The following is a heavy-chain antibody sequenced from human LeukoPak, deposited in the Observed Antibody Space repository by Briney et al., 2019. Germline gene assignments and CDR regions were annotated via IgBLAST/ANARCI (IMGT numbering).Heavy chain of an antibody. CDR3: ARGHRLRYFDWSMYYYYMDV. Sequence: GASVKVSCKASGYTFTSYDINWVRQATGQGLEWMGWMNPNGGNTGYAQKFQGRVTMTRNTSISTAYMELSSLRSEDTAVYYCARGHRLRYFDWSMYYYYMDVWGKGTTVTISS. CDR1: GYTFTSYD. D-gene: IGHD3-9*01. CDR2: MNPNGGNT. V-gene: IGHV1-8*01. J-gene: IGHJ6*03.